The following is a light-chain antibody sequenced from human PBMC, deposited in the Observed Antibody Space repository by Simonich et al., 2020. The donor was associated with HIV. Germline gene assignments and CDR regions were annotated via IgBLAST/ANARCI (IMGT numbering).Light chain of an antibody. CDR3: SSYAGSNNWV. Sequence: QSALTQPPSASGSPGQSVTISCTGTSSDVGGYNHVSWYQQPPGQAPKLMLYEVSKRPSGVPDRFSGSKSDNTASLTVSGLQAEDEADYYCSSYAGSNNWVFGGGTKVTVL. CDR2: EVS. J-gene: IGLJ3*02. CDR1: SSDVGGYNH. V-gene: IGLV2-8*01.